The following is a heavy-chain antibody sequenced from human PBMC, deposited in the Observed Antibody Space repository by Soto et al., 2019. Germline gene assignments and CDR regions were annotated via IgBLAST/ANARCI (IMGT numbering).Heavy chain of an antibody. CDR3: IYYEKGGDY. V-gene: IGHV3-15*01. CDR2: IRSRASGGTA. J-gene: IGHJ4*02. D-gene: IGHD3-16*01. CDR1: GFTFSNAW. Sequence: EVQLVESGGGLVKPGGSLRLSCVASGFTFSNAWMTWVRQAPGKGLEWVGRIRSRASGGTADYAAPVKDRFSMSRDDSKNTLYLQMNSLKTDDTAMYYCIYYEKGGDYWGQGTLVTVSS.